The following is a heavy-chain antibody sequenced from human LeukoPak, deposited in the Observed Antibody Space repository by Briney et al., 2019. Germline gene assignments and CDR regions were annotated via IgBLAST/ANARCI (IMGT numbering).Heavy chain of an antibody. CDR1: NGSISSQY. V-gene: IGHV4-59*11. Sequence: SETLSLTCTVSNGSISSQYWSWIRQPPGKGLEWIGYIYYSGSTNYNPSLKSRVTISVDTSKNQFSLRLRSVTAADTAVYYCATSGSRTTIAYWGQGTLVTVSS. D-gene: IGHD1-1*01. CDR2: IYYSGST. J-gene: IGHJ4*01. CDR3: ATSGSRTTIAY.